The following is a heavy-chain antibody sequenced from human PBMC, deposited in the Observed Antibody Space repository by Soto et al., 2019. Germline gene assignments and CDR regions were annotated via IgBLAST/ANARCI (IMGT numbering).Heavy chain of an antibody. Sequence: EVQLMESGGGLVQPGGSLRLSCAGSGFTLSMSAVSWVRQAPGKGLEWVSYISDSGDRTYYADSVKDRFTISRDRSKNTVSLQMNTLRAEDTALYYCAKDRGIIVKAGDAFDVWGQGTMVTVSS. CDR2: ISDSGDRT. CDR3: AKDRGIIVKAGDAFDV. V-gene: IGHV3-23*01. D-gene: IGHD3-16*02. J-gene: IGHJ3*01. CDR1: GFTLSMSA.